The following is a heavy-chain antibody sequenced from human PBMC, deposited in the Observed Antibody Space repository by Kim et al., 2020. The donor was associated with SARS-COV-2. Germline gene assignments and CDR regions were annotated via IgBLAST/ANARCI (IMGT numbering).Heavy chain of an antibody. CDR3: ASALLPSRYYFDS. V-gene: IGHV4-30-4*01. J-gene: IGHJ4*02. CDR2: VHSSGGT. D-gene: IGHD6-6*01. CDR1: GVSTSLGAYY. Sequence: LSLTCTVSGVSTSLGAYYWSWVRQPPGQGLDWIGSVHSSGGTNYNPSLKSRVTISLDTSKNQFSLRLRSLAVAATAGSSCASALLPSRYYFDSWGQG.